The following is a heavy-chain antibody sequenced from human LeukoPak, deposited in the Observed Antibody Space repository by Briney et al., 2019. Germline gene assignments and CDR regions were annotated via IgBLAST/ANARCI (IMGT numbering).Heavy chain of an antibody. CDR2: IWYDGSDK. CDR3: ARAREGLCSSTSCQTALDY. J-gene: IGHJ4*02. V-gene: IGHV3-33*01. D-gene: IGHD2-2*01. Sequence: PGGSLRLSCAASGFTFSTYGMHWVRQAPGKGLEWVAVIWYDGSDKNHADSVKGRFTISRDNSKSTLYLQMNCLRAEDTAVYYCARAREGLCSSTSCQTALDYWGQGTLVTVSS. CDR1: GFTFSTYG.